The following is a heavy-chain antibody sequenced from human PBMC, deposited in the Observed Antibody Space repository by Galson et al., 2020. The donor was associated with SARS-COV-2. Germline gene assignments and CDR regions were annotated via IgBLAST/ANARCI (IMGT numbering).Heavy chain of an antibody. J-gene: IGHJ4*02. Sequence: GESLKISCAASGFTFRENWMSWVRQAPGKGLEWEANIKQDGSETYYVDSVKGRFTVSSDNAKNSLYLQMNSLRAEDTAVYYCARDQDGYNDFWGQGTLVTVSS. CDR3: ARDQDGYNDF. CDR2: IKQDGSET. D-gene: IGHD1-1*01. CDR1: GFTFRENW. V-gene: IGHV3-7*01.